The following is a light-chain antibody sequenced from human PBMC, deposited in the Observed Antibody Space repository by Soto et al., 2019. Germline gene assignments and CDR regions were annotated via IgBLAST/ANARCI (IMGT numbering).Light chain of an antibody. J-gene: IGLJ3*02. Sequence: QSALTQPRSVSGSPGQSVTMSCTXXXXXVGGYNYVSWYQQHPGKAPKFMIYDVSKRPSGVPDRFSGSKSGNTASLTISGLQAEDEADYYCCSYAGRYSWVFGGGTKVTVL. CDR1: XXXVGGYNY. CDR2: DVS. V-gene: IGLV2-11*01. CDR3: CSYAGRYSWV.